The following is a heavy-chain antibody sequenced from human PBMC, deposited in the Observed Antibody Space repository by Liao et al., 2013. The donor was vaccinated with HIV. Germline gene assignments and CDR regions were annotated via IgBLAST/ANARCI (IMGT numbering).Heavy chain of an antibody. J-gene: IGHJ4*01. Sequence: QVQLQESGPGLVKPSQTLSLTCTVSGGSLSSGGYYWSWIRQPAGKGLEWIGRIYSSGSTNYNPSLKSRVTISLDTSKHQFSLRLSSVTATDTAVYYCARVPIGLRWGGYGXYYWGDGTVVTV. CDR2: IYSSGST. D-gene: IGHD3-16*01. CDR1: GGSLSSGGYY. CDR3: ARVPIGLRWGGYGXYY. V-gene: IGHV4-61*02.